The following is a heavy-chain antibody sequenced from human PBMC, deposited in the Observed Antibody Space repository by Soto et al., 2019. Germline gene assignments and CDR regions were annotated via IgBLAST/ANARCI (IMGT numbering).Heavy chain of an antibody. J-gene: IGHJ4*02. CDR3: ASGRSTYYYDSSGYYLDY. Sequence: QVQLVQSGAEVKKPGSSVKVSCKASGGTFSSYAISWVRQAPGQGLEWMGGIIPIFGTANYAQKFQGRVTITADESTSTAYMELSSLRSEDTAVYYCASGRSTYYYDSSGYYLDYWGQGTLVTVSS. CDR2: IIPIFGTA. D-gene: IGHD3-22*01. CDR1: GGTFSSYA. V-gene: IGHV1-69*01.